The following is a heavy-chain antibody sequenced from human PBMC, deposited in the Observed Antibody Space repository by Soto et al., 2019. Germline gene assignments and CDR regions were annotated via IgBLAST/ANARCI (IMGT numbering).Heavy chain of an antibody. CDR1: GFTFNNYA. V-gene: IGHV3-23*01. CDR2: ITGSGSDT. Sequence: EVQLLESGGGLVQPGGPLRLSCAASGFTFNNYAMGWVRQAPGKGLEWVSAITGSGSDTYYLDSVKGRFTISRDNSKNTLYLQMNSLRAEDTAIYYCAKLGSSSWSPHYYFDYWGQGTLVTVSS. J-gene: IGHJ4*02. CDR3: AKLGSSSWSPHYYFDY. D-gene: IGHD2-2*01.